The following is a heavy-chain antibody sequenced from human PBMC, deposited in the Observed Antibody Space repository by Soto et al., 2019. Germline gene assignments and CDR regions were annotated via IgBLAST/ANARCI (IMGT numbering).Heavy chain of an antibody. V-gene: IGHV1-8*01. CDR1: GYTFTSYD. CDR3: ARVRRGITIFGVVIPKGDHAFDI. CDR2: MNPNSGNT. J-gene: IGHJ3*02. D-gene: IGHD3-3*01. Sequence: ASVKVSCKASGYTFTSYDINWVRQATGQGLEWMGWMNPNSGNTGYAQKFQGRVTMTRNTSISTAYMELSSLRSEDTAVYYCARVRRGITIFGVVIPKGDHAFDIWGQGTMVTVSS.